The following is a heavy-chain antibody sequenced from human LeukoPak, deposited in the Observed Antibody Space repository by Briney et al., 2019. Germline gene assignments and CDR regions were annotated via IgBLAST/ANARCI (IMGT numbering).Heavy chain of an antibody. V-gene: IGHV4-59*12. CDR2: IYYSGST. Sequence: SETLSLTCTVSGGSISSYYWSRIRQPPGKGLEWIGYIYYSGSTNYNPSLKSRVTISVDTSKNQFSLKLSSVTAADTAVYYCARGTENLGDYVGFDYWGQGTLVTVSS. CDR3: ARGTENLGDYVGFDY. CDR1: GGSISSYY. J-gene: IGHJ4*02. D-gene: IGHD4-17*01.